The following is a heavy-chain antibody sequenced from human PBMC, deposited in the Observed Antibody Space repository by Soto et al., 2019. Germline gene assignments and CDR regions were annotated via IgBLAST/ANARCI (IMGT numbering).Heavy chain of an antibody. CDR2: ISAYNGNT. D-gene: IGHD6-13*01. CDR3: ARLRTIGLGIEEY. Sequence: HVQLVQSGAEVKKPGASVKVSCKASGYTFTSYGISWVRQAPGQGLEWMGWISAYNGNTGYAQKFQGRVTMTSKTSISTVYMELSSVRSDDTAVYYFARLRTIGLGIEEYWGHGTLVTVSS. V-gene: IGHV1-18*04. J-gene: IGHJ4*01. CDR1: GYTFTSYG.